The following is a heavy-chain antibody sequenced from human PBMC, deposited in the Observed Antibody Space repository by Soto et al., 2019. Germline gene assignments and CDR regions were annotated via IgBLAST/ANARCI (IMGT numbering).Heavy chain of an antibody. CDR2: IRSSGSLK. Sequence: GGSLRLSCAASGFTFYTYGMNWVRQAPGKGLEWVAYIRSSGSLKYYADSVKGRFTISRDNAKNSLYLQMNSLRAEDTAVYYCARDPREYYFDYWGQGTLVTVSS. CDR3: ARDPREYYFDY. J-gene: IGHJ4*02. CDR1: GFTFYTYG. V-gene: IGHV3-48*04.